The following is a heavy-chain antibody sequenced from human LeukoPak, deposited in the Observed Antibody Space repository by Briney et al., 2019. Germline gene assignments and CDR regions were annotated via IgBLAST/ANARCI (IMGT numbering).Heavy chain of an antibody. V-gene: IGHV1-46*01. CDR1: GYTFTSYY. J-gene: IGHJ3*02. CDR3: ARVGDGSDTSRAFDI. CDR2: INPSGGST. Sequence: GASVKVSCKASGYTFTSYYMHWVRQAPGQGLEWMGIINPSGGSTSYAQKFQGRVTMTRDMSTSTVYMELSSLRSEDTAVYYCARVGDGSDTSRAFDIWGQKRIVTVSS. D-gene: IGHD1-26*01.